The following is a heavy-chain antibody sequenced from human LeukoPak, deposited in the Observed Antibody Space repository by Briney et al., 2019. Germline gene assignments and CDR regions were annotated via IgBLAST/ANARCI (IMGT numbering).Heavy chain of an antibody. CDR3: AKDLFYFDSSGQSQADY. D-gene: IGHD3-22*01. Sequence: PGGSLRLSCAASGFTFSTYGMHWVRQDPGKGLEWVAVISYDGSNKYYADSVKGRFTISRDTSKNTLYLQMNSLRAEDTAVYYCAKDLFYFDSSGQSQADYWGQGTLVTVSS. J-gene: IGHJ4*02. CDR1: GFTFSTYG. CDR2: ISYDGSNK. V-gene: IGHV3-30*18.